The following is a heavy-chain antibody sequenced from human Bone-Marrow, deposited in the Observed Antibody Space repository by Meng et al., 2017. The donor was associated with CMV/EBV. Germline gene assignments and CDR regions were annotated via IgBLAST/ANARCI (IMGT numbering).Heavy chain of an antibody. Sequence: GESLKISCTASGFTFGDYAMSWVRQAPGKGLEWVGFIRSKAYGGTTEYAASVKGRFTISRDDSKSIAYLQMNSLKTEDTAVYYCTRDCPPRANYDFWSGYLSYYYYGMDVWGQGTTVTVSS. CDR2: IRSKAYGGTT. CDR3: TRDCPPRANYDFWSGYLSYYYYGMDV. V-gene: IGHV3-49*04. D-gene: IGHD3-3*01. J-gene: IGHJ6*02. CDR1: GFTFGDYA.